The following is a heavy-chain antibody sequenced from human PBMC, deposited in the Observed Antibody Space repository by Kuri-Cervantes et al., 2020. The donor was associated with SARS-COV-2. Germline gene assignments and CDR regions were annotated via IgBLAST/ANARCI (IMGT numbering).Heavy chain of an antibody. CDR2: ISSTSSYI. J-gene: IGHJ6*03. CDR1: GFTFRNYG. Sequence: GESLKISCAASGFTFRNYGMHWVRQAPGKGLEWVSSISSTSSYIYYADSVKGRFTISRDNAKNSLYLQMNSLRAEDTAVYYCARDCSSPYKYYYYYYMDVWGKGTTVTVSS. D-gene: IGHD6-13*01. V-gene: IGHV3-21*01. CDR3: ARDCSSPYKYYYYYYMDV.